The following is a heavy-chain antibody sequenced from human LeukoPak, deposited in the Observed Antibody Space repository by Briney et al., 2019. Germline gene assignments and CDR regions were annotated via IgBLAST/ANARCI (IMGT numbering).Heavy chain of an antibody. J-gene: IGHJ4*02. CDR3: MSYACRGDDY. V-gene: IGHV3-21*01. D-gene: IGHD2-15*01. Sequence: GGSLRLSCAASGFTFSSYAMHWVRQAPGKGLEWVSSISSSSSYRYYADSVKGRFTISRDNAKNSLHLQMNSLRAEDTAVYYCMSYACRGDDYWGKGTLVTVSS. CDR2: ISSSSSYR. CDR1: GFTFSSYA.